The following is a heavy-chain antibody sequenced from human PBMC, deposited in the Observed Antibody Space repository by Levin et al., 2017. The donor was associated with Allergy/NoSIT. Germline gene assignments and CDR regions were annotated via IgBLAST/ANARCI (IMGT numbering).Heavy chain of an antibody. CDR1: GYTFNSYA. D-gene: IGHD3-3*01. J-gene: IGHJ4*02. Sequence: ASVKVSCKASGYTFNSYAMHWVRQAPGQRLEWMGWISAGNVNRKYSQKFQGRVTITRDTSASTAYMELSSLTSEDTAVYYCARDLQEWGPYYFDYWGQGTLITVSS. V-gene: IGHV1-3*01. CDR3: ARDLQEWGPYYFDY. CDR2: ISAGNVNR.